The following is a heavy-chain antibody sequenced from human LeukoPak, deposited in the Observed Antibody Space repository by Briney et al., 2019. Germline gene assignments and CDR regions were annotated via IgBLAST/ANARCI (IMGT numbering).Heavy chain of an antibody. D-gene: IGHD6-13*01. J-gene: IGHJ4*02. CDR1: GYTFTGYY. CDR2: INPNSGGT. CDR3: ARDGEAAGTIYSCDY. Sequence: ASVKVSCKASGYTFTGYYMHWVRQAPGQGLEWMGWINPNSGGTNYAQKFQGRVTMTRDTSISTAYMELSRLRSDDTAVYYCARDGEAAGTIYSCDYWGQGTLVTVSS. V-gene: IGHV1-2*02.